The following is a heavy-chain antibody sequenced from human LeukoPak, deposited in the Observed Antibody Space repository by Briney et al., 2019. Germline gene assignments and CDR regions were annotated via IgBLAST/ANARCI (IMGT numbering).Heavy chain of an antibody. V-gene: IGHV3-23*01. CDR2: ISGSGGST. CDR3: ANNGGVAVAGSFDY. D-gene: IGHD6-19*01. CDR1: GFTFSSYA. J-gene: IGHJ4*02. Sequence: GGSLRLSCAASGFTFSSYAMSWVRQAPGKGLEWVSTISGSGGSTYYADSVKGRFTISKDNSKNTLYLQMNSLRAEDTAVYYCANNGGVAVAGSFDYWGQGTLVTVSS.